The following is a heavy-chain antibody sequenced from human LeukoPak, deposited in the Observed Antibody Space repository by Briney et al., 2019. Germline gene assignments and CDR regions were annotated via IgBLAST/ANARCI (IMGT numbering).Heavy chain of an antibody. D-gene: IGHD6-13*01. Sequence: GGSLRLSCAASGFTFSSYSMNWVRQAPGKGLEWVSSISSGSSYIYYADSVKGRFTISRDNAKNSLYLQMNSLRAEDTAVYYCARGIAAAPIDAFDIWGQGTMVTVSS. J-gene: IGHJ3*02. CDR2: ISSGSSYI. V-gene: IGHV3-21*01. CDR1: GFTFSSYS. CDR3: ARGIAAAPIDAFDI.